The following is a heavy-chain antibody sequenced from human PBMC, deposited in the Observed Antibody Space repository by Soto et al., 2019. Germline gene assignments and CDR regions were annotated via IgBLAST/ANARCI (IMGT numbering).Heavy chain of an antibody. CDR3: ARSRGYSYGFCDY. D-gene: IGHD5-18*01. V-gene: IGHV1-69*06. CDR1: GGTFSSYA. Sequence: SVKVSGKASGGTFSSYAISWVRQAPGQGLEWMGGIIPIFGTANYAQKFQGRVTITADKSTSTAYMELSSLRSEDTAVYYCARSRGYSYGFCDYWGQGTLVTVSS. J-gene: IGHJ4*02. CDR2: IIPIFGTA.